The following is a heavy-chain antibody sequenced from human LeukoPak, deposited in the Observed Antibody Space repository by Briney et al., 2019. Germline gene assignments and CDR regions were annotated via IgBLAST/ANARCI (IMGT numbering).Heavy chain of an antibody. CDR1: GYTFTGYY. CDR2: INPNSGGT. V-gene: IGHV1-2*04. CDR3: ARGSPSYAQWHFDL. J-gene: IGHJ2*01. D-gene: IGHD2/OR15-2a*01. Sequence: GASVKVSCKASGYTFTGYYMHWVRQAPGRGLEWMGWINPNSGGTNYAQKFQDWVTMSSDTSISTAYMELSSLRSDDTAVYYCARGSPSYAQWHFDLWGRGTLVTVSS.